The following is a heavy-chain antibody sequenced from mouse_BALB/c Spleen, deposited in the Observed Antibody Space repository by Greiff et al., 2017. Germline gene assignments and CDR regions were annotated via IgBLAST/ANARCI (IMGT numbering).Heavy chain of an antibody. J-gene: IGHJ3*01. V-gene: IGHV5-12-1*01. CDR1: GFAFSSYD. CDR3: ARLENGLFAY. D-gene: IGHD1-1*02. CDR2: ISSGGGST. Sequence: EVQLQESGGGLVKPGGSLKLSCAASGFAFSSYDMSWVRQTPEKRLEWVAYISSGGGSTYYPDTVKGRFTISRDNAKNTLYLQMSSLKSEDTAMYYCARLENGLFAYWGQGTLVTVSA.